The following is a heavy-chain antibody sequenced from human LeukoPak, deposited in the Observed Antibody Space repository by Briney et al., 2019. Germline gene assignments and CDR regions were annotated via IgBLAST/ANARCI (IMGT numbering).Heavy chain of an antibody. CDR3: ARPDKYSGSXVDY. Sequence: GESLQISCQGSGYSFISYWIGWVRQMPGKGLEWMGIIYPGDSNTRYSPSFQGQVTISADKSISTAYLQWSSLKASDTAMYYCARPDKYSGSXVDYWXQGTLVTVSS. CDR1: GYSFISYW. V-gene: IGHV5-51*01. J-gene: IGHJ4*02. CDR2: IYPGDSNT. D-gene: IGHD1-26*01.